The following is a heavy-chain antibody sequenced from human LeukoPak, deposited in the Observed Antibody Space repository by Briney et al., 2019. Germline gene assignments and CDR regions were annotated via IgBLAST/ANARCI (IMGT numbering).Heavy chain of an antibody. J-gene: IGHJ4*02. CDR1: GFTFSNYG. Sequence: NPGRSLRLSCAASGFTFSNYGIHWVRQAPGKGLEWVAVIWYDGRDKFYGDSVKGRFTISRDNSKNMVYMQMNSLTAEDTAVYYCAKAGYSSGDGGFDYWGQGTLVTVSS. V-gene: IGHV3-33*06. CDR3: AKAGYSSGDGGFDY. CDR2: IWYDGRDK. D-gene: IGHD6-19*01.